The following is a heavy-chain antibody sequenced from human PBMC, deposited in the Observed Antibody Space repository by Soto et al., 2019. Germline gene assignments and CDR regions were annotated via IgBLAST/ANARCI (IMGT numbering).Heavy chain of an antibody. J-gene: IGHJ6*02. Sequence: ASVRVSCKASGYTFTSYYMHWVRQAPGQGLEWMGIINPSGGSTSYAQKFQGRVTMTRDTSTSTVYMELSSLRSEDTAVYYCARDVGVYDFWSGYEGPYYYYGMDVWGQGTTVTVSS. CDR3: ARDVGVYDFWSGYEGPYYYYGMDV. D-gene: IGHD3-3*01. CDR2: INPSGGST. V-gene: IGHV1-46*01. CDR1: GYTFTSYY.